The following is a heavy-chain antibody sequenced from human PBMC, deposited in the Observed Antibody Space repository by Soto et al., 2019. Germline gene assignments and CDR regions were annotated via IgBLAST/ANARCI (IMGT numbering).Heavy chain of an antibody. CDR3: ARVHCNSTTCHVFDY. J-gene: IGHJ4*02. D-gene: IGHD2-2*01. V-gene: IGHV4-4*02. CDR2: IHHSGNT. CDR1: GDSISTTNW. Sequence: SETLSLTYTVSGDSISTTNWWTWVRQTPGKGLEWIGEIHHSGNTNSNPSLKSRVIISVDKSKNQFSLDLTSVTAADTAVYYCARVHCNSTTCHVFDYWGQGTLVTVSS.